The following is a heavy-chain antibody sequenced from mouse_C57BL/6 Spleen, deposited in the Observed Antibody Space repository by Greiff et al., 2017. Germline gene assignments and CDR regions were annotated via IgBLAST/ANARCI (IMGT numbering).Heavy chain of an antibody. CDR3: ARERAVYYGSSYWYFDV. J-gene: IGHJ1*03. CDR1: GYTFTSYT. D-gene: IGHD1-1*01. V-gene: IGHV1-4*01. CDR2: INPSSGYT. Sequence: QVQLQQSGAELARPGASVKMSCKASGYTFTSYTMHWVKQRPGQGLEWIGYINPSSGYTKYNQKFKDKATLTADKSSSTAYMQLSSLTSEDSAVYYCARERAVYYGSSYWYFDVWGTGTTVTVSS.